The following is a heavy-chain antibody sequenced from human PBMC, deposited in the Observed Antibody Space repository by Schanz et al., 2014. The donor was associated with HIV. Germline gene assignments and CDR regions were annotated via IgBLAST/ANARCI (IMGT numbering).Heavy chain of an antibody. J-gene: IGHJ5*02. V-gene: IGHV3-7*01. CDR2: IKTDGSEQ. Sequence: EVQLVESGGGLVQPGGSLRLSCAASGFIFRNFWMTWVRQVPGKGLEWVAHIKTDGSEQRYVDSVKGRFTISRDNAKNSVYLQMNSLXXXXXXVYYCARENWDVAIGYSWGQGVLVIVSA. CDR1: GFIFRNFW. D-gene: IGHD1-1*01. CDR3: ARENWDVAIGYS.